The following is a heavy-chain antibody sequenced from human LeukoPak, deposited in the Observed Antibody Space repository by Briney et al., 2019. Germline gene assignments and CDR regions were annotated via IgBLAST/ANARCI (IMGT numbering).Heavy chain of an antibody. CDR3: AKGPTEYYYDSSGYFKY. CDR1: GVSFSIYG. V-gene: IGHV3-30*18. CDR2: ISYDGSKK. J-gene: IGHJ4*02. D-gene: IGHD3-22*01. Sequence: GRSLRLSCAASGVSFSIYGIHWVRQAPGKGLEWVAVISYDGSKKYYADSVKGRFTISRDNSKNTLYLQMNRLKSEDTATYYCAKGPTEYYYDSSGYFKYWGQGTLVTVSS.